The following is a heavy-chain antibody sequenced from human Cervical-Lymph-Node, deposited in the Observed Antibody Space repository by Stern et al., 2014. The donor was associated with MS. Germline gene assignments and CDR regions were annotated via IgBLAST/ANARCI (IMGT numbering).Heavy chain of an antibody. CDR3: ARDFVDTAMVTRSDYFDC. J-gene: IGHJ4*02. Sequence: VQLEESGSELKKPGASVKVSCKASGYTFTNYPINWVRQAPGQGLEWMGWINTNNGNSTYAQGFTGRFVFALDTSVSTAYLQISSLKAEDTAVYYCARDFVDTAMVTRSDYFDCWGQGTLVTVSS. D-gene: IGHD5-18*01. CDR1: GYTFTNYP. CDR2: INTNNGNS. V-gene: IGHV7-4-1*02.